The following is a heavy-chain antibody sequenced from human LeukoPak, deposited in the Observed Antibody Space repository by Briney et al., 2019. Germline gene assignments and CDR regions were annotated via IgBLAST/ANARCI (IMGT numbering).Heavy chain of an antibody. CDR3: ARDAASGNNWFDP. CDR2: ISPSSTAM. J-gene: IGHJ5*02. D-gene: IGHD2-15*01. Sequence: GGSLRLSCAASGFTFSSYSMNWVRQAPGKGLEWISYISPSSTAMYYADSVKGRFTISRDNAEKSLYLQMNSLRAEETVVYYCARDAASGNNWFDPWGQGTLVTVSS. CDR1: GFTFSSYS. V-gene: IGHV3-48*01.